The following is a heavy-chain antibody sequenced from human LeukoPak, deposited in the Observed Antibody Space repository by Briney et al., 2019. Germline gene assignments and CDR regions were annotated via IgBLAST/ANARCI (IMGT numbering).Heavy chain of an antibody. J-gene: IGHJ3*02. D-gene: IGHD4-17*01. CDR3: ARGQSGDPAFDI. CDR1: GFSVSNNY. V-gene: IGHV3-53*01. CDR2: IYSGGTT. Sequence: GGSLRLSCEASGFSVSNNYMTWVRQAPGKGLEWVSVIYSGGTTYYGGSVEGRFTISRDNSRDTLNLQMNSLRAEDTAVYFCARGQSGDPAFDIWGQGQWSPSL.